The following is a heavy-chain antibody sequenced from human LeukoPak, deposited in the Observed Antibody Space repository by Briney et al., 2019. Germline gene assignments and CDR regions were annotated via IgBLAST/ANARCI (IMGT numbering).Heavy chain of an antibody. CDR3: AREKWELLSTDDAFDI. D-gene: IGHD1-26*01. CDR1: GYTFTIYG. Sequence: GASVTVSFTASGYTFTIYGISWVRQPPGQGLERMGWISAYNGNTNYEQKLQGRVTITTDTSTSTAYMELRSLRSDDTAVYYCAREKWELLSTDDAFDIWGQGRMVTVSS. J-gene: IGHJ3*02. CDR2: ISAYNGNT. V-gene: IGHV1-18*01.